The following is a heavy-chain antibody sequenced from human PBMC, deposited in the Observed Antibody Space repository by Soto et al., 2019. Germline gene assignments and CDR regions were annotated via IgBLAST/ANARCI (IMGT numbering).Heavy chain of an antibody. Sequence: QVQLQESGPGLVKPSGTLSLTCAVSSGSISSSNWWTWVRQPPGQGLEWIGEIYHSASINYNPSLKSLVTMSVDKSKNQFSLKLSSVTAADTAVYYCATRVAATFDYWGQGTLVTVSS. CDR2: IYHSASI. CDR1: SGSISSSNW. CDR3: ATRVAATFDY. J-gene: IGHJ4*02. V-gene: IGHV4-4*02. D-gene: IGHD6-19*01.